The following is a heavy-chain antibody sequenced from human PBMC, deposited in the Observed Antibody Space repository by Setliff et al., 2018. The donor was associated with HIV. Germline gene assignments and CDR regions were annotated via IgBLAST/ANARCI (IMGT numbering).Heavy chain of an antibody. CDR2: IYTSGST. CDR3: ARESPRNYYYNFWSGYPSYFDY. V-gene: IGHV4-4*07. J-gene: IGHJ4*02. Sequence: KPSETLSLTCAVYGGPFSDYYWTWIRQAPGKGLEWIGRIYTSGSTSYNPSLKSRVTISVDTSRNQFSLNLNSVTAADTAVYYCARESPRNYYYNFWSGYPSYFDYWGQGTLVTVSS. D-gene: IGHD3-3*01. CDR1: GGPFSDYY.